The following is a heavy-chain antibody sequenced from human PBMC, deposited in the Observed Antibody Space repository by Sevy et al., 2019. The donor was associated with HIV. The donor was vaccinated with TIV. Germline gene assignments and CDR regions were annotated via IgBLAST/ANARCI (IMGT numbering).Heavy chain of an antibody. J-gene: IGHJ4*01. D-gene: IGHD6-6*01. Sequence: SETLSLTCNVSGGSFTSDYWSWIRQPPGKGLEWIGYLYNRGSTTYNPSFKSGVTISVDTSKKQIYLKLNSVTAADTAVDYCARQYSSSFGIDYWGQGTRVTVSS. CDR1: GGSFTSDY. CDR2: LYNRGST. V-gene: IGHV4-59*08. CDR3: ARQYSSSFGIDY.